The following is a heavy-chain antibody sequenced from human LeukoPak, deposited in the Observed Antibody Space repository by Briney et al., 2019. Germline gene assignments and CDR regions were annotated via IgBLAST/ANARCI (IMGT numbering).Heavy chain of an antibody. CDR3: ARGRPYCSGGSCYRRFDY. CDR2: IIPIFGTA. V-gene: IGHV1-69*01. J-gene: IGHJ4*02. CDR1: GGTFSSYA. D-gene: IGHD2-15*01. Sequence: SAKVSCKASGGTFSSYAISWVRQAPGQGLEWMGGIIPIFGTANYAQKFQGRVTITADESTSTAYMELSSLRSEDTAVYYCARGRPYCSGGSCYRRFDYWGQGTLVTVSS.